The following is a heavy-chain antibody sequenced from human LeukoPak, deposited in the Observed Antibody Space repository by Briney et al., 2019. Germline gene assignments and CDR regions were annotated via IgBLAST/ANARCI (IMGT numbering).Heavy chain of an antibody. V-gene: IGHV3-23*01. CDR1: GFTFSSYA. J-gene: IGHJ3*02. Sequence: GGSLRLSCAASGFTFSSYAMSWVRQAPGKGLEYVSALSASGRNTYYADSVKGRFTISRDNSKNTLYLQMNSLRAEDTAVYYCARHRNELDIALAATRPHSNALDIWGQGTMVIVSS. CDR2: LSASGRNT. CDR3: ARHRNELDIALAATRPHSNALDI. D-gene: IGHD6-19*01.